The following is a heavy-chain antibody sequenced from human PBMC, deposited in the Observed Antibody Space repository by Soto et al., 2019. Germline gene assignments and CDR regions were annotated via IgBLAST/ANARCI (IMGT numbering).Heavy chain of an antibody. D-gene: IGHD2-2*01. CDR3: ARHAPPVYCSGTSCLYYFDY. V-gene: IGHV2-5*01. CDR2: IYWNDDK. J-gene: IGHJ4*02. CDR1: GFSLSTSGVG. Sequence: GSGPTLVNPTQTLTLTCTFSGFSLSTSGVGVGWIRQPPGKAPEWLALIYWNDDKRYSPSLNSRLTITKDTSKNQVVLTMTNMDPVDTATYYCARHAPPVYCSGTSCLYYFDYWGQGTLVTVSS.